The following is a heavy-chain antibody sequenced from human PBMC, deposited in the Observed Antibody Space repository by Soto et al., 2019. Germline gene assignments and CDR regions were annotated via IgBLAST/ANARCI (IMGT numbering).Heavy chain of an antibody. J-gene: IGHJ4*02. Sequence: GSGPTLVNPTQTLTLTCTFSGFSLTTRGTCVSWIRQPPGKALEWLAVIDWDDDKYYSSSVKTRLTISKDTSKNQVFLTMTNMAPVDTATYYCARGEMITFGGVRFFDFWGLGTRVTVSS. V-gene: IGHV2-70*01. CDR2: IDWDDDK. CDR1: GFSLTTRGTC. D-gene: IGHD3-16*01. CDR3: ARGEMITFGGVRFFDF.